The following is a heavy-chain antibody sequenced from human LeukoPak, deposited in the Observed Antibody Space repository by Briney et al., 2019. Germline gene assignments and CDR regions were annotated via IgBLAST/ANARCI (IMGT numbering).Heavy chain of an antibody. V-gene: IGHV1-46*01. Sequence: ASVKVSCKASGHTLTSYFMHWVRQAPGQGLEWMGIINPSGGTTNYAQNFQGRVTMTRDTSTSTVYMELSSLRFEDSAVYYCARGFPGVAVAGTLQYWGQGTLVTVSS. CDR3: ARGFPGVAVAGTLQY. J-gene: IGHJ4*02. D-gene: IGHD6-19*01. CDR1: GHTLTSYF. CDR2: INPSGGTT.